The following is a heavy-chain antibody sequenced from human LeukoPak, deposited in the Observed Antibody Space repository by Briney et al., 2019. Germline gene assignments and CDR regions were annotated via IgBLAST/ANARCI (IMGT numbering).Heavy chain of an antibody. CDR3: ARVAEGYCSGGSCLIWFDP. CDR2: IYYSGST. J-gene: IGHJ5*02. V-gene: IGHV4-31*03. CDR1: GVSISRGGYY. D-gene: IGHD2-15*01. Sequence: SQTLSLTCTVSGVSISRGGYYWSWIRQHPGKCLEWRGYIYYSGSTNYNPSLKSRVTISVDTSKNQFSLKLSSVTAADTAVYYCARVAEGYCSGGSCLIWFDPWGQGTLVTVSS.